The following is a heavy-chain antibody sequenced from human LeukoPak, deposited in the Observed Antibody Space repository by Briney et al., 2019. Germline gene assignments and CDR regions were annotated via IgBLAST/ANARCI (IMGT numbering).Heavy chain of an antibody. CDR1: GFTFSSYW. V-gene: IGHV3-7*03. J-gene: IGHJ4*02. CDR3: ARDLWPAAGPFDH. CDR2: IKQDGSEK. Sequence: GGSLRLSCAASGFTFSSYWMSWVRQAPGKGLEWVANIKQDGSEKYYVDSVKGRFTISRDNAKNSLYLQMNSLRAEDTAVYYCARDLWPAAGPFDHWGQGTLVTVSS. D-gene: IGHD6-13*01.